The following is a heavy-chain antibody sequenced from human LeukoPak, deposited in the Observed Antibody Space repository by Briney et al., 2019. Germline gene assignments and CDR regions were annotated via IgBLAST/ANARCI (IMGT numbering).Heavy chain of an antibody. CDR3: AREAYYYDSSGYYWTYYFDY. CDR1: GFTFSSYG. D-gene: IGHD3-22*01. CDR2: IWYDGSNK. V-gene: IGHV3-33*01. J-gene: IGHJ4*02. Sequence: GGSLRLSCAASGFTFSSYGMHWVCQAPGKGLEWVAVIWYDGSNKYYADSVKGRFTISRDNSKNTLYLQMDSLRAEDTAVYYCAREAYYYDSSGYYWTYYFDYWGQGTLVTVSS.